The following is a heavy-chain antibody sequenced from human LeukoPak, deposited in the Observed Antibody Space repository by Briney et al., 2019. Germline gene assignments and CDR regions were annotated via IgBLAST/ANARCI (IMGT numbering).Heavy chain of an antibody. J-gene: IGHJ4*02. CDR3: ARDKSYYDFWSGYSNYHYFDY. CDR2: IYYGGST. V-gene: IGHV4-59*01. CDR1: GGSISSYY. D-gene: IGHD3-3*01. Sequence: PSETLSPTCTVSGGSISSYYWSWIRQPPGKGLEWIGYIYYGGSTNYNPSLKSRVTISVDTSKNQFSLKLSSVTAADTAVYYCARDKSYYDFWSGYSNYHYFDYWGQGTLVTVSS.